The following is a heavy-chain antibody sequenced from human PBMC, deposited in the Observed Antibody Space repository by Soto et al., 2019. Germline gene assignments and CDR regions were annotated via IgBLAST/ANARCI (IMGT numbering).Heavy chain of an antibody. D-gene: IGHD6-13*01. CDR3: ARDGAAEVRDYYYYYYMDG. V-gene: IGHV3-48*01. Sequence: GGSLRLSCAASGFTFSSYSMNWVRQAPGKGLEWVSYISSSSTIYYADSVKGRFTISRDNAKNSLYLQMNSLRAEDTAVYYCARDGAAEVRDYYYYYYMDGWGKGTTVTVAS. CDR2: ISSSSTI. CDR1: GFTFSSYS. J-gene: IGHJ6*03.